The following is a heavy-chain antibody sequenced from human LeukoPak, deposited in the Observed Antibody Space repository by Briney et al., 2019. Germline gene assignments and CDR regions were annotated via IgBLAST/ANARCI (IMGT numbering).Heavy chain of an antibody. D-gene: IGHD3-22*01. Sequence: GGSLGLSCAASGFTFSSYAMSWVRQAPGKGLEWVSAISGSGGSTYYADSVKGRFTISRDNSKNTLYLQMNSLRAEDTAVYYCAREYYYDSSGTNMDYWGQGTLVTVSS. CDR3: AREYYYDSSGTNMDY. J-gene: IGHJ4*02. CDR1: GFTFSSYA. CDR2: ISGSGGST. V-gene: IGHV3-23*01.